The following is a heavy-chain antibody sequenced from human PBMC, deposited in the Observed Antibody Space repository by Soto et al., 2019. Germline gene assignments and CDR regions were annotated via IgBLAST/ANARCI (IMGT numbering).Heavy chain of an antibody. CDR1: GFTVSSNY. CDR2: IYSGGST. CDR3: ARDQRYYYDSSFGYYFDY. V-gene: IGHV3-53*01. D-gene: IGHD3-22*01. J-gene: IGHJ4*02. Sequence: GESLKISCAASGFTVSSNYMSWVRQAPGKGLEWVSVIYSGGSTYYADSVKGRFTISRDNSKKTLYLQMDSLRAEDTAVYYCARDQRYYYDSSFGYYFDYWGQGTLVTVSS.